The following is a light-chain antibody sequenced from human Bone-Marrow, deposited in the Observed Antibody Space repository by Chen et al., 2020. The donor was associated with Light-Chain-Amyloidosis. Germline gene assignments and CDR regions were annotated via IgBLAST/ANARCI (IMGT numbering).Light chain of an antibody. J-gene: IGKJ1*01. Sequence: DVVMTQSPLSLPVTLGQPASISCRSSHSLVFSDGNTYLNWFQQRPDQSPRRLIYKVSNRDSGVPDRFSGSGSGTDFTLKISRVEAEDVGVYYCMQGSHWPPTFGQGTKVEIK. V-gene: IGKV2-30*01. CDR2: KVS. CDR3: MQGSHWPPT. CDR1: HSLVFSDGNTY.